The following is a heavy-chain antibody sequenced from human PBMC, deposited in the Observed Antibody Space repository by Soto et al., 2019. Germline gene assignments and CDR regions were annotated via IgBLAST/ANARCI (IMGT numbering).Heavy chain of an antibody. V-gene: IGHV4-39*01. CDR1: GGSIRSSSYY. J-gene: IGHJ4*02. D-gene: IGHD1-1*01. CDR2: IYYSGST. CDR3: ARHGTGYVFDY. Sequence: QSPTLSLTCTVSGGSIRSSSYYWGWIRQPPGKGLEWIGRIYYSGSTYYNPSLKSRVTISVDTSKNQFSLKLSSVTAADTAVYYCARHGTGYVFDYWGQGTLVTVSS.